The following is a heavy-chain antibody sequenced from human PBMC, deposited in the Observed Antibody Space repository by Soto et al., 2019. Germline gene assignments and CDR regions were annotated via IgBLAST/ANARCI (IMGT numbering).Heavy chain of an antibody. V-gene: IGHV3-21*01. Sequence: GGSLRLSCAASGFTFSSYSMNWVRQAPGKGLEWVSSISSSSYIYYADSVKGRFTISRDNAKNSLYLQMNSLRAEDTAVYYCARDRDYSNSAGMYYFDYWGQGNLVTVS. CDR3: ARDRDYSNSAGMYYFDY. CDR1: GFTFSSYS. J-gene: IGHJ4*02. CDR2: ISSSSYI. D-gene: IGHD4-4*01.